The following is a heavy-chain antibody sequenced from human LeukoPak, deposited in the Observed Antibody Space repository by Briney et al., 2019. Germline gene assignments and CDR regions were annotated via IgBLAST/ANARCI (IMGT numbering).Heavy chain of an antibody. CDR2: IYTSGST. Sequence: AETLSLTCTVSGYSISSGYYWGWIRQPPGKGLEWIGSIYTSGSTNYNPSLKSRVTISIDTSKNQFSLNLSSVTAADTAVYYCARDPGGNSVFDPWGQGTLVSVSS. CDR3: ARDPGGNSVFDP. CDR1: GYSISSGYY. J-gene: IGHJ5*02. D-gene: IGHD4-23*01. V-gene: IGHV4-38-2*02.